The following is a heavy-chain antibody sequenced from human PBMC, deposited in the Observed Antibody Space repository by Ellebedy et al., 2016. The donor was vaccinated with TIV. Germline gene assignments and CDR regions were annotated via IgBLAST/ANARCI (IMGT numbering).Heavy chain of an antibody. V-gene: IGHV4-4*02. CDR1: GGSISSSNW. J-gene: IGHJ3*01. CDR3: ARERVNIHSPYDFDF. Sequence: MPSETLSLTCAVPGGSISSSNWWSWVRQPPGKGLEWIGEIYHSGSTNYNPSLRSRVTISVDKSKNQFSLKVNSVTAADTAVYYCARERVNIHSPYDFDFWGQGTMVTVSS. CDR2: IYHSGST. D-gene: IGHD3-3*01.